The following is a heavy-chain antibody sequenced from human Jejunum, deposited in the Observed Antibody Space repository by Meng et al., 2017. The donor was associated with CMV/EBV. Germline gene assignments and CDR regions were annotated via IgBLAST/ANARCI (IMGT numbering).Heavy chain of an antibody. CDR3: ARYSVYRGTYYGRGSGFDP. CDR2: INDSGGT. CDR1: SLSGYY. Sequence: SLSGYYWSWIRQPPGKGLEWIGEINDSGGTNYNPSVKSRVVMSIDRSKNQFSLRLKSVTAADTAVYFCARYSVYRGTYYGRGSGFDPWGQGTLVTVSS. V-gene: IGHV4-34*10. D-gene: IGHD3-10*01. J-gene: IGHJ5*02.